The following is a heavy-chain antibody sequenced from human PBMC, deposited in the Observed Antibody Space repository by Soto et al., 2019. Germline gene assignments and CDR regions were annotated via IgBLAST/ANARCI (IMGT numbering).Heavy chain of an antibody. CDR3: ARFRGSSRWFDP. D-gene: IGHD6-13*01. V-gene: IGHV4-34*01. CDR2: INHSGST. J-gene: IGHJ5*02. Sequence: PSETLSLTCAVYGGSFSGYYWSWIRQPPGKGLEWIGEINHSGSTNYNPSLKSRVTISVDTSKNQFSLKLSSVTAADTAVYYCARFRGSSRWFDPWGQGTLVTV. CDR1: GGSFSGYY.